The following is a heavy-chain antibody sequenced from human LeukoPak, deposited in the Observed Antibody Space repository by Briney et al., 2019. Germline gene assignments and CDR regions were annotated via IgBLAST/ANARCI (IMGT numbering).Heavy chain of an antibody. V-gene: IGHV1-2*02. CDR2: INPNSGDT. CDR1: GYTFSDYY. CDR3: ARGSLFLGSYYDSSGYYHPGA. J-gene: IGHJ5*02. Sequence: GASVKVSCKTSGYTFSDYYIHWIRQAPGQGLEWVGWINPNSGDTDYAQKFQGRVTMTRDTSISTAYMELSRLRSDDTAVYYCARGSLFLGSYYDSSGYYHPGAWGQGTLVTVSS. D-gene: IGHD3-22*01.